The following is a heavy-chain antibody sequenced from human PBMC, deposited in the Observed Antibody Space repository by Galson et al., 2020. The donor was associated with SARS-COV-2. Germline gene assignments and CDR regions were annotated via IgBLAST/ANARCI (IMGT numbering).Heavy chain of an antibody. CDR1: GFGFGGYA. V-gene: IGHV3-49*03. CDR3: TRGSSSSGYYLLDY. D-gene: IGHD3-22*01. Sequence: PGGSLRLSCTASGFGFGGYAMSWFRQAPGKGLEWVGFIRSKAYGGTTEYAASVKDRFTISRDDSKSIAYLQMNSLKTEDTAVYYCTRGSSSSGYYLLDYWGQGTLVTVSS. CDR2: IRSKAYGGTT. J-gene: IGHJ4*02.